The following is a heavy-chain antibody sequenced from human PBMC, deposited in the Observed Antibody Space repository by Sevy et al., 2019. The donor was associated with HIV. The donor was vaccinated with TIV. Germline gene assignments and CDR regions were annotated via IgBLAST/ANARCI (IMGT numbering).Heavy chain of an antibody. CDR2: INSDGSST. D-gene: IGHD6-19*01. J-gene: IGHJ3*02. CDR3: ARVWVAGDAFDI. V-gene: IGHV3-74*01. Sequence: GGSLRLSCAASGFTFSSYWMHWVRQAPGEGLMWVSRINSDGSSTSYADSVKGRFTISRDNAKNTLYLQMNSLRAEDTAVYYCARVWVAGDAFDIWGQGTMVTVSS. CDR1: GFTFSSYW.